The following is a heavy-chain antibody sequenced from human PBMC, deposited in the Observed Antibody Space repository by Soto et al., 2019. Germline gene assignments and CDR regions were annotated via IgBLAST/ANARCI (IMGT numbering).Heavy chain of an antibody. J-gene: IGHJ3*02. V-gene: IGHV3-30*04. CDR2: ISYDGRSK. Sequence: QVQLVESGGGVVQPGRSLRLSCAASGFHFSSYAMHWVRQAPGKGLERVAFISYDGRSKFYADSVKGRFTISRDNSKNSLYVQMNSLRGDDTAVYDCAKEGADCDIWGQGTMVTVSS. CDR3: AKEGADCDI. CDR1: GFHFSSYA. D-gene: IGHD2-21*01.